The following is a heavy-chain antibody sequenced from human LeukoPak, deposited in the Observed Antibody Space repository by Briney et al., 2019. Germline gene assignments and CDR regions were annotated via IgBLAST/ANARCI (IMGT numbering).Heavy chain of an antibody. V-gene: IGHV4-59*08. CDR1: GGSISSYY. CDR3: ARLSRNCDWLLAGYYYYGMDV. Sequence: SETLSLTCTVSGGSISSYYWSWIRQPPGKGLEWIGYIYYSGSTTYNPSLTSRVTISVDTSMNQFSLKLSSVTAADTAVYYCARLSRNCDWLLAGYYYYGMDVWGQGTTVTVSS. J-gene: IGHJ6*02. CDR2: IYYSGST. D-gene: IGHD3-9*01.